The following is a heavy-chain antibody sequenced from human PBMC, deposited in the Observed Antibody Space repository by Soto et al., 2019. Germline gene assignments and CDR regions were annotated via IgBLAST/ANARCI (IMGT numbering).Heavy chain of an antibody. CDR3: ARDLRYYDFWSGRKNTKQPDYGMDV. V-gene: IGHV1-2*04. D-gene: IGHD3-3*01. CDR2: INPNSGGT. Sequence: GASVKVSCKASGYTFTGYYMHWVRQAPGQGLEWMGWINPNSGGTNYAQKFQGWVTMTRDTSISTAYMELSRLRSDDTAVYYCARDLRYYDFWSGRKNTKQPDYGMDVWGQGTTVTVSS. J-gene: IGHJ6*02. CDR1: GYTFTGYY.